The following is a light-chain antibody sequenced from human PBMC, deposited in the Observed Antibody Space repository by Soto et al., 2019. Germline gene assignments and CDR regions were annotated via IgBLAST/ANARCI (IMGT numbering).Light chain of an antibody. CDR1: QTVRNNY. J-gene: IGKJ4*01. V-gene: IGKV3-20*01. Sequence: EFVLTQSPGTLSLSPGERATXXXXXSQTVRNNYLAWYQQKPGQAPRLFIYGASTRATGIPPRFSGSGSGTEFTLTISSLQSEDFAVYYCPQYGSSPLTFGGGTKVDIK. CDR3: PQYGSSPLT. CDR2: GAS.